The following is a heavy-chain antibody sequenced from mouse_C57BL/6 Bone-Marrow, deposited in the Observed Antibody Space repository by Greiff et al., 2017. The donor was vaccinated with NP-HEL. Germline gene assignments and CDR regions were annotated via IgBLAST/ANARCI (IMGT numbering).Heavy chain of an antibody. Sequence: DVKLVESGGGLVKPGGSLKLSCAASGFTFSSYAMSWVRQTPEKRLEWVATISDGGSYTYYPDNVKGRFTISRDNAKNNLYLHMSHLKSEDTAMYYCARDAYPYYAMDYWGQGTSVTVSS. D-gene: IGHD5-1*01. CDR2: ISDGGSYT. CDR3: ARDAYPYYAMDY. V-gene: IGHV5-4*01. J-gene: IGHJ4*01. CDR1: GFTFSSYA.